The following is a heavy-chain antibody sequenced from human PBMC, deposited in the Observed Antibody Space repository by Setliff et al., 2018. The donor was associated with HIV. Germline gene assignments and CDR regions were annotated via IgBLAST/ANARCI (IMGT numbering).Heavy chain of an antibody. CDR2: LYYSGST. J-gene: IGHJ6*03. Sequence: SETLSLTCTVSGGSNSSYYWSWIRQPPGKGLEWIGYLYYSGSTTYNPSLKSRVTISVDTSKNQFSLKLSSVTAADTAVYYLSRGRKRDCYNFYYYYMDVWDKGTTVTVSS. V-gene: IGHV4-59*12. D-gene: IGHD2-21*01. CDR1: GGSNSSYY. CDR3: SRGRKRDCYNFYYYYMDV.